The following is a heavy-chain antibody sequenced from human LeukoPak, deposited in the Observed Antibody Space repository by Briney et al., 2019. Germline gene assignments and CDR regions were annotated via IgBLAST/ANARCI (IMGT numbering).Heavy chain of an antibody. D-gene: IGHD4-11*01. CDR1: GGSFSSYY. CDR3: ARYSSEEPYHFDY. J-gene: IGHJ4*02. V-gene: IGHV4-59*12. Sequence: SETLSLTCTVSGGSFSSYYWSWIRQPPGKGLEWIGYIYHSGSTIYNPSLKSRVAISVDTSKNQFSLKLSSVTAADTAVYYCARYSSEEPYHFDYWGQGTLVTVSS. CDR2: IYHSGST.